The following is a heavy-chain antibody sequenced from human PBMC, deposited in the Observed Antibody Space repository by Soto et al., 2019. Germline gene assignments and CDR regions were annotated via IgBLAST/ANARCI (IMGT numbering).Heavy chain of an antibody. Sequence: PGGSLRLSCAASGFTFTNYWIQWVRQAPWKGLVWVSRINSDGISTSHADSVKGRFTISRENAKNTLYLQMSSLRAEDTAVYYCARTQYLPADVFDVWGRGTVVTVSS. J-gene: IGHJ3*01. V-gene: IGHV3-74*01. CDR2: INSDGIST. CDR3: ARTQYLPADVFDV. D-gene: IGHD2-2*01. CDR1: GFTFTNYW.